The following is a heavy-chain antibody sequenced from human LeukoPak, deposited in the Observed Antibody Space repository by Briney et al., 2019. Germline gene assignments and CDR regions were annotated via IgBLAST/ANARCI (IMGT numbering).Heavy chain of an antibody. CDR1: GFTSSSYA. CDR2: ISYDGSNK. J-gene: IGHJ4*02. CDR3: ARGPHALTGGY. Sequence: PGRSLRLSCAASGFTSSSYAMHWVRQAPGKGLEWVAVISYDGSNKYYADSVKGRFTISRDNSKNTLYLQMNSLRAEDTAVYYCARGPHALTGGYWGQGTLVTVSS. V-gene: IGHV3-30-3*01. D-gene: IGHD2-8*01.